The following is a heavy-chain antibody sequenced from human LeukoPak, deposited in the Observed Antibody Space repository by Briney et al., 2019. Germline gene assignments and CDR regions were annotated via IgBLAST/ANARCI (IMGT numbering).Heavy chain of an antibody. CDR3: AKDLAAAGIFDY. J-gene: IGHJ4*02. V-gene: IGHV3-33*06. CDR1: GFTFSSYG. Sequence: GRSLGLSCAASGFTFSSYGMHWVRQAPGKGLEWVAVIWYDGSNKYYADSVKGRFTISRDNSKNTLYLQMNSLRAEDTAVYYCAKDLAAAGIFDYWGQGTLVTVSS. CDR2: IWYDGSNK. D-gene: IGHD6-13*01.